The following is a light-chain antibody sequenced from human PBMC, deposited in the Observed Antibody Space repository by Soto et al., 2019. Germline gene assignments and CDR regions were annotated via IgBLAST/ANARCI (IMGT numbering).Light chain of an antibody. CDR1: QSVSSTS. Sequence: EIVLTQSPGTLSFSPGERATLSCRASQSVSSTSLAWYQQKPGQAPRLLIYGASNRATGIPDRFSGSGSGTDFTLTISRLEPEDFAVHYCQQYDGSPPWTFGLGTKVDIK. CDR3: QQYDGSPPWT. V-gene: IGKV3-20*01. CDR2: GAS. J-gene: IGKJ1*01.